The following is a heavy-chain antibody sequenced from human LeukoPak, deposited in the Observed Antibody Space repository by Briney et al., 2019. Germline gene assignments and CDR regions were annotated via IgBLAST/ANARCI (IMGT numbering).Heavy chain of an antibody. J-gene: IGHJ6*04. Sequence: AGGSLRLSCAASGFTFSSYAMSWARQAPGKGLEWVSAIIGSGSSTYYADSVEGRFTIARDNSKNTLYLQMNSLRAEDTALYYCAKGYSNSWSAPDVWGKGTTVTVSS. V-gene: IGHV3-23*01. CDR2: IIGSGSST. D-gene: IGHD6-13*01. CDR1: GFTFSSYA. CDR3: AKGYSNSWSAPDV.